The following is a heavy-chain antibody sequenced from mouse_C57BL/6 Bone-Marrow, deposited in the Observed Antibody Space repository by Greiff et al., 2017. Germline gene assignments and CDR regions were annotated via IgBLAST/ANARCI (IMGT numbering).Heavy chain of an antibody. Sequence: VQLQQPGAELVRPGASVKLSCKASGYTFTSYGISWVKQRTGQGLEWIGEIYPRSGNTYYNEKFKGKATLTADKSSSTTYMSLHSLTSEYSAVYFCDSYSPLAYWGQGTMVTGAA. D-gene: IGHD1-1*01. J-gene: IGHJ3*01. V-gene: IGHV1-81*01. CDR3: DSYSPLAY. CDR1: GYTFTSYG. CDR2: IYPRSGNT.